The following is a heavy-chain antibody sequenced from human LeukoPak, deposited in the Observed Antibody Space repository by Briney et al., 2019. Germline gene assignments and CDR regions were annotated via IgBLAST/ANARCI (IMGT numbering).Heavy chain of an antibody. CDR3: AGGSYMKIDY. J-gene: IGHJ4*02. Sequence: PSETLSLTCAVYGGSFSGYYWSWIRQPPGKGLEWIGEINHSGSTNYNPSLKSRVTISVDTSKNQFSLKLSSVTAADTAVYYCAGGSYMKIDYWGQGTLVTVSS. D-gene: IGHD3-16*01. CDR2: INHSGST. CDR1: GGSFSGYY. V-gene: IGHV4-34*01.